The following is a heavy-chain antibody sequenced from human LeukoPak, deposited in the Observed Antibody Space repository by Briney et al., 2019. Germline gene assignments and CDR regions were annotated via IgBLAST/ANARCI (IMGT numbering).Heavy chain of an antibody. CDR3: ASLVVDTAMVDY. Sequence: ASVKVSCKASGGTFSSYAISWVRQPPGQGLEWMGGIIPIFGTANYAQKFQGRVTITADKSTSTAYMELSSLRSEDTAVYYCASLVVDTAMVDYWGQGTLVTVSS. CDR2: IIPIFGTA. CDR1: GGTFSSYA. V-gene: IGHV1-69*06. D-gene: IGHD5-18*01. J-gene: IGHJ4*02.